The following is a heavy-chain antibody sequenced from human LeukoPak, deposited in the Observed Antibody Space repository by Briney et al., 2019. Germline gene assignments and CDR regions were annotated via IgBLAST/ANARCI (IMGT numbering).Heavy chain of an antibody. CDR3: ARHTRYSYGYIDY. D-gene: IGHD5-18*01. Sequence: SETMSLTCTVSARSITISSYYWGWIRQPPGKGLEWIGSIYYSGSTYYNPSLKSRVTISVDTSKNQLSLKVNSVTTADTAVYYCARHTRYSYGYIDYWGQGTLVTVSS. J-gene: IGHJ4*02. CDR1: ARSITISSYY. V-gene: IGHV4-39*01. CDR2: IYYSGST.